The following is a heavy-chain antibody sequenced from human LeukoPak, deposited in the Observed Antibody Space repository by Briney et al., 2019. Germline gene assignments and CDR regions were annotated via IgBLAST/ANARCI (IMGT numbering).Heavy chain of an antibody. D-gene: IGHD5-18*01. V-gene: IGHV1-2*02. J-gene: IGHJ5*02. Sequence: GASVKVSCKASGYTFTSYYMHWVRQAPGQGLEWMGWINPNSGGTNYAQKFQGRVTMTRDTSISTAYMELSRLRSDDTAVYYCAREERGYSYANQNNWFDPWGQGTLVTVSS. CDR1: GYTFTSYY. CDR3: AREERGYSYANQNNWFDP. CDR2: INPNSGGT.